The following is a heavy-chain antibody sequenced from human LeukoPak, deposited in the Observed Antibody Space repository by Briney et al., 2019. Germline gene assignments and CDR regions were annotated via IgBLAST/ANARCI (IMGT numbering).Heavy chain of an antibody. CDR3: ARDNNYYGSGSYYNGFDY. D-gene: IGHD3-10*01. CDR1: GGTFSSYA. Sequence: SVKVSCKASGGTFSSYAISWVRQAPGQGLEWMGRIIPILGIANYAQKFQGRVTITADRSTSTAYMELSSLRSEDTAVYYCARDNNYYGSGSYYNGFDYWGQGTLVTVSS. CDR2: IIPILGIA. V-gene: IGHV1-69*04. J-gene: IGHJ4*02.